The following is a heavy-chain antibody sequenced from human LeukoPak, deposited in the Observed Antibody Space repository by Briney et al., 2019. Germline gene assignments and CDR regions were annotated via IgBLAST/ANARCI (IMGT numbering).Heavy chain of an antibody. CDR2: INPNGGGT. CDR3: ARILSAVAGNRFDY. CDR1: GYTFTGYY. V-gene: IGHV1-2*02. J-gene: IGHJ4*02. Sequence: ASVKVSCKASGYTFTGYYMHWVRQAPGQGLEWMGWINPNGGGTNYAQKFQGRVTMTRDTSISTAYMELSRLRSDDTAVYYCARILSAVAGNRFDYWGQGTLVTVSS. D-gene: IGHD6-19*01.